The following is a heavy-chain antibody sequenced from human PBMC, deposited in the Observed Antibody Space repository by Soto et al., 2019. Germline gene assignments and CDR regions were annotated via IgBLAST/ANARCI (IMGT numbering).Heavy chain of an antibody. CDR1: GFTFSSYW. CDR3: AREATVAPFDY. D-gene: IGHD4-17*01. Sequence: PGGSLRLSCAASGFTFSSYWMHWVRQAPGKGLVWVSRINSDGSSTSYADSVKGRFTISRGNAKNTLYLQMNSLRAEDTAVYYCAREATVAPFDYWGQGTLVTVS. CDR2: INSDGSST. J-gene: IGHJ4*02. V-gene: IGHV3-74*01.